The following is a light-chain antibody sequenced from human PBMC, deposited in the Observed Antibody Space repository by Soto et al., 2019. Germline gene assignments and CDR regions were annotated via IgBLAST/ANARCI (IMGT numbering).Light chain of an antibody. J-gene: IGKJ2*01. CDR3: QQYGSSPAT. CDR2: GAS. Sequence: EIVLTQSPGTLSLSPGERATLSCRASQSVSSSYLAWYQQKPGQAPRLLIYGASSRATGIPDRFSGSGSGTEFTLTISRLESEDFAVYYCQQYGSSPATFGQGTKLEIK. CDR1: QSVSSSY. V-gene: IGKV3-20*01.